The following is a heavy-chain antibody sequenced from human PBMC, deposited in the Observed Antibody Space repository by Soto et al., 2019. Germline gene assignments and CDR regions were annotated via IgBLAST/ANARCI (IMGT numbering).Heavy chain of an antibody. CDR2: INSDGSST. CDR3: ARDSESSSWFPPRYFQH. D-gene: IGHD6-13*01. Sequence: GGSLRLSCAASGFTFSSYWMHWVRQAPGKGLVWVSRINSDGSSTSYADSVKGRFTISRDNAKNTLYLQMNSLRAEDTAVYYCARDSESSSWFPPRYFQHWGQGTLVTVSS. V-gene: IGHV3-74*01. CDR1: GFTFSSYW. J-gene: IGHJ1*01.